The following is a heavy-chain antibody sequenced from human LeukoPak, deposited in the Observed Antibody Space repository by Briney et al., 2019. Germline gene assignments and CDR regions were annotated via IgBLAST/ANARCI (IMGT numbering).Heavy chain of an antibody. CDR2: INHSGST. V-gene: IGHV4-39*07. CDR1: GGSISSGSYD. J-gene: IGHJ3*02. CDR3: AKSLSGFDAFDI. D-gene: IGHD3-10*01. Sequence: SETLSLTCTVSGGSISSGSYDWYWIRQPPGKGLEWIGEINHSGSTNYNPSLKSRVTISVDTPKNQFSLELSSVTAADTAVYYCAKSLSGFDAFDIWGQGTMVTVSS.